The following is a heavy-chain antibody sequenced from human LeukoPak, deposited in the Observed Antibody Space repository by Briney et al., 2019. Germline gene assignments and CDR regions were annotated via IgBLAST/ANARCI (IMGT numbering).Heavy chain of an antibody. CDR1: GFTFSSYS. CDR3: ARELKADY. V-gene: IGHV3-21*01. Sequence: GGSLRLSCAASGFTFSSYSMNWVRQAPGKGLEWVSSISSSSSYIYYADSAKGRFTISRDNSKNTLYLQMNSLRAEDTAVYYCARELKADYWGQGTLVTVSS. J-gene: IGHJ4*02. CDR2: ISSSSSYI.